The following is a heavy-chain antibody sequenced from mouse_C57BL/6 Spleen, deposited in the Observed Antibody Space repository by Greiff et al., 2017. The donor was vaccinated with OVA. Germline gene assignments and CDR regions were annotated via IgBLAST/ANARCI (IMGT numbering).Heavy chain of an antibody. CDR3: ARWGSSGSAY. D-gene: IGHD1-1*01. V-gene: IGHV1-61*01. Sequence: QVQLQQPGAELVRPGSSVKLSCKASGYTFTSYWVDWVKQRPGQGLEWIGNIYPSGSETHYTQKFKDQATLTVDNSSSTAYMQLSSVTAEDSAVYYGARWGSSGSAYWGQGTLVTVSA. CDR2: IYPSGSET. CDR1: GYTFTSYW. J-gene: IGHJ3*01.